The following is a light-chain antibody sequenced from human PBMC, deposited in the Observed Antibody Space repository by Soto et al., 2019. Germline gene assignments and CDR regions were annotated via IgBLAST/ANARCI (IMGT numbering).Light chain of an antibody. V-gene: IGLV2-11*01. CDR2: DVT. CDR3: CSFAGIYPYV. Sequence: QSALTQPRSVSGSPGRSVTISCTGTSSDVGGYNYVSWYQQHPGKAPKRMIFDVTKRPSGVPDRFSGSKSGNTASLTISGLQAEDEADYYCCSFAGIYPYVFGTGTKLTVL. J-gene: IGLJ1*01. CDR1: SSDVGGYNY.